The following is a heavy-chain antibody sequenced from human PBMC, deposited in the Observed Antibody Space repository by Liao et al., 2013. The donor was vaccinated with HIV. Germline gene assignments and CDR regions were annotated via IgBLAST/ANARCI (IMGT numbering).Heavy chain of an antibody. V-gene: IGHV4-59*10. Sequence: QVQLQQWGAGLLKPSETLSLTCAVYGGSFSGYYWSWIRQPAGKGLEWIGRIYPSGNTNYNPSLKSRVTMSVDTSKNQFSLKLSSVTAADTAVYYCARSRVVIMPFDYWGQGTLVTVSS. D-gene: IGHD3-3*01. CDR3: ARSRVVIMPFDY. CDR2: IYPSGNT. J-gene: IGHJ4*02. CDR1: GGSFSGYY.